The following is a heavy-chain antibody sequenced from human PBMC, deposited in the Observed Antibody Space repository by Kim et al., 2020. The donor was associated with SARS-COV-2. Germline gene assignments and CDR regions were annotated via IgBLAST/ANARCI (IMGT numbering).Heavy chain of an antibody. CDR1: GFTVSSNY. D-gene: IGHD6-19*01. Sequence: GGSLRLSCAASGFTVSSNYMSWVRQAPGKGLEWVSVIYSGGSTYYADSVKGRFTISRDNSKNTLYLQMNSLRAEDTAVYYCAREDHSASYLGDDLIAVAGRGGMDVWGQGTTVTVSS. V-gene: IGHV3-53*01. CDR3: AREDHSASYLGDDLIAVAGRGGMDV. CDR2: IYSGGST. J-gene: IGHJ6*02.